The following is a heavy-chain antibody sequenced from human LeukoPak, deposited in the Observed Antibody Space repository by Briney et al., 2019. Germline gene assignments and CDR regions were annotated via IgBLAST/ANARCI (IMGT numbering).Heavy chain of an antibody. V-gene: IGHV5-51*01. CDR1: GYIFTSYW. CDR3: ARQVGCSSTSCYEDYYYYYMDV. Sequence: RAGGSLELSRQGSGYIFTSYWIGWVRQLPGKGLEGMGVIFPGDSHTKYSPSFQGQVTISADKSISTAYLQWSSLKASDTAMYYCARQVGCSSTSCYEDYYYYYMDVWGKGTTVTVSS. CDR2: IFPGDSHT. D-gene: IGHD2-2*01. J-gene: IGHJ6*03.